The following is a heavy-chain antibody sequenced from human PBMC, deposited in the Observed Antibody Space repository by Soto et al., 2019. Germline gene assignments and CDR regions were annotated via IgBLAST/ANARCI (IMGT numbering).Heavy chain of an antibody. D-gene: IGHD3-16*02. J-gene: IGHJ4*02. Sequence: SETLSLTCAVYGGSFSGSFSGYYWTWTRQPPGKGLEWIGEINYSGTANYNPSLKSRVTISVDTSKNQFSLKLSSVTAADTAVYYCARRGDYVWGSYPQVPNRWRYFDYWGQGTLVTVSS. CDR1: GGSFSGSFSGYY. CDR3: ARRGDYVWGSYPQVPNRWRYFDY. V-gene: IGHV4-34*01. CDR2: INYSGTA.